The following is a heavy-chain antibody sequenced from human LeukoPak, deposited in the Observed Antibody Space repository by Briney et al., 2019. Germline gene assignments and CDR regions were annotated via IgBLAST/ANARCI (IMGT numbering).Heavy chain of an antibody. CDR2: IYYSGST. D-gene: IGHD3-22*01. CDR3: ARDYDSSGYYPTGY. Sequence: SETLSLTCTVSGGSISSGGYYWSWIRQHPGKGLEWIGYIYYSGSTYYNPSLKSRVTISVDTSKNQFSLKLSSVTAADTAVYYCARDYDSSGYYPTGYWGQGTLVTVSS. V-gene: IGHV4-31*03. CDR1: GGSISSGGYY. J-gene: IGHJ4*02.